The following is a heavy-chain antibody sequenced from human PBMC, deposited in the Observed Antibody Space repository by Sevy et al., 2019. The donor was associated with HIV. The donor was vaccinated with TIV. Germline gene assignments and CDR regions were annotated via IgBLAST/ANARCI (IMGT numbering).Heavy chain of an antibody. D-gene: IGHD3-22*01. CDR1: GFTFSDYY. CDR3: ARRRGNYYDTSGYYFDDY. J-gene: IGHJ4*02. CDR2: ISSSGSTI. V-gene: IGHV3-11*01. Sequence: GESLKISCAASGFTFSDYYMNWIRQAPGKGLEWVSYISSSGSTIYYGDSVKGRFTISRDNAKNSLYLQMNSLRAEDTAVYYCARRRGNYYDTSGYYFDDYWGQGTLVTV.